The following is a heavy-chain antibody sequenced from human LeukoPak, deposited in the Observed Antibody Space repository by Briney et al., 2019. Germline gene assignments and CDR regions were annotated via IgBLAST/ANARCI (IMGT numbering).Heavy chain of an antibody. D-gene: IGHD6-13*01. Sequence: SQTLSLTCTVSGGTISSDDYYWSWIRQPPGKGLEWIGYIYNNGRTYYNPSLKSRVTISVDTSTNLFSLKVSSVTAADAAVYYCARGRSSSWSSFDYWGQGTLVTVSS. CDR3: ARGRSSSWSSFDY. CDR1: GGTISSDDYY. J-gene: IGHJ4*02. V-gene: IGHV4-30-4*01. CDR2: IYNNGRT.